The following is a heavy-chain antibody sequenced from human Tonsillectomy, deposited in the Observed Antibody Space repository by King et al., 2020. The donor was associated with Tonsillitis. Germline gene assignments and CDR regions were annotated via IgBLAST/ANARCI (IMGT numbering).Heavy chain of an antibody. CDR3: SRFYDSSGYPPFAFDI. D-gene: IGHD3-22*01. V-gene: IGHV1-69*01. Sequence: SWVRQAPGQGLEWMGGIIPIFGTANYAQKFQGRVTITADESTSTDYMELSSLRSADTAVYYFSRFYDSSGYPPFAFDIWGQGTMVTVSS. J-gene: IGHJ3*02. CDR2: IIPIFGTA.